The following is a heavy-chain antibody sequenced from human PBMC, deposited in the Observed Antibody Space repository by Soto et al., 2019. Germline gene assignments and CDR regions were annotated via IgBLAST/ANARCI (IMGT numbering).Heavy chain of an antibody. Sequence: QVQLQASGPGLVKPSETLSLTCTVSGGSISSYYWSWIRQPPGQGLEWTGYIDYSGSTNYTPSLKSRVTISVDTSKNQYSLKLSSVTAADTAVYYCASLRVGYCSRTSCYSNDAFDIWGQGTMVTVSS. D-gene: IGHD2-2*01. J-gene: IGHJ3*02. CDR1: GGSISSYY. CDR3: ASLRVGYCSRTSCYSNDAFDI. CDR2: IDYSGST. V-gene: IGHV4-59*01.